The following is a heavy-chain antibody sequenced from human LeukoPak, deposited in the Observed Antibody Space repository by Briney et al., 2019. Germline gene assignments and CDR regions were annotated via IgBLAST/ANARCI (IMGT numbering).Heavy chain of an antibody. CDR1: AFTFDDYS. J-gene: IGHJ4*02. D-gene: IGHD3-22*01. CDR2: ISSSGSTI. V-gene: IGHV3-11*04. Sequence: GGSLRLSCAASAFTFDDYSMHWVRQAPGKGLEWVSYISSSGSTIYYADSVKGRFTISRDNAKNSLYLQMNSLRAEDTAVYYCARDRHYDSSGYYSWGQGTLVTVSS. CDR3: ARDRHYDSSGYYS.